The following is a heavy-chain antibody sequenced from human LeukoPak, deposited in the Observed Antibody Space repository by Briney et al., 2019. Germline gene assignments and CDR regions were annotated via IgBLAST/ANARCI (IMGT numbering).Heavy chain of an antibody. CDR3: AKHGGIWNVYYYYYMDV. D-gene: IGHD4-23*01. Sequence: GGSLRLSCAASGFTFSSYGMSWVRQAPGKGLEWVSAISGSGGSTYYADSVKGRFTISRDNSKNTLYLQMNSLRAEDTAVYYCAKHGGIWNVYYYYYMDVWGKGTTVTISS. J-gene: IGHJ6*03. CDR1: GFTFSSYG. V-gene: IGHV3-23*01. CDR2: ISGSGGST.